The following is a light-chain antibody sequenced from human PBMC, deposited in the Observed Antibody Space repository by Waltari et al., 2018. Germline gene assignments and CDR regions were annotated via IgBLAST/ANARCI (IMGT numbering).Light chain of an antibody. CDR1: SGDVGFYNY. CDR3: NSDTGSSSWV. CDR2: DGS. Sequence: QSALTQPASLSGSPGQSITISCTGTSGDVGFYNYVSWYQQHPGKAPRLTIYDGSERPSGVSNRCAGSKSGNTAARTISGLQAEDEADYDGNSDTGSSSWVFGGGTKLTVL. V-gene: IGLV2-14*03. J-gene: IGLJ3*02.